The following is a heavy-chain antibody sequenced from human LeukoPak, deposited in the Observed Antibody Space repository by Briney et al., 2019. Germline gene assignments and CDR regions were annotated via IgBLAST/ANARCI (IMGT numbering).Heavy chain of an antibody. CDR3: ARDDALVATGSFDY. V-gene: IGHV1-18*01. CDR1: GYTFTSYG. CDR2: SSAYNGNT. Sequence: EASVKVSCKASGYTFTSYGINWVRQAPGQGLEWMGLSSAYNGNTNYAQKLQGRVTMTTDTSTSTAYMELRSLRSDDTAVYYCARDDALVATGSFDYWGQGTLVTVSS. D-gene: IGHD5-12*01. J-gene: IGHJ4*02.